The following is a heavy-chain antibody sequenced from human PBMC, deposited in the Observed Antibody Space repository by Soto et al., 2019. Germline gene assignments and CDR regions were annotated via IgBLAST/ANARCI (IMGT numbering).Heavy chain of an antibody. CDR2: ISYDGSNK. V-gene: IGHV3-30*18. CDR3: AKERVRVGSSWYYFDY. J-gene: IGHJ4*02. Sequence: GGSLRLSCAASGFTFSSYGMHWVRQAPGKGLEWVAVISYDGSNKYYADSVKGRFTISRDNSKNTLYLQMNSLGAEDTAVYYCAKERVRVGSSWYYFDYWGQGTLVTVSS. D-gene: IGHD6-13*01. CDR1: GFTFSSYG.